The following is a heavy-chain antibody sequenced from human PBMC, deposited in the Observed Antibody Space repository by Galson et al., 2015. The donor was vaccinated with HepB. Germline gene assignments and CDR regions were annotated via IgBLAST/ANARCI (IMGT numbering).Heavy chain of an antibody. Sequence: SVKVSCKVSGYTLTELSMHWVRQAPGKGLEWMGGFDPEDGETIYAQKFQGRVTMTEDTSTDTAYMELSSLRSEDTAVYYCATGGGITMVRGVIEDYYYGMDVWGQGTTVTVSS. CDR1: GYTLTELS. CDR3: ATGGGITMVRGVIEDYYYGMDV. J-gene: IGHJ6*02. CDR2: FDPEDGET. D-gene: IGHD3-10*01. V-gene: IGHV1-24*01.